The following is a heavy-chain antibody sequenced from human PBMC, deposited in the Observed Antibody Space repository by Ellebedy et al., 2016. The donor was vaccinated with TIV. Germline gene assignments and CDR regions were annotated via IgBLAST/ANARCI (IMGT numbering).Heavy chain of an antibody. J-gene: IGHJ6*02. D-gene: IGHD6-19*01. V-gene: IGHV1-69*06. CDR1: GGTFSSYA. Sequence: SVKVSCXASGGTFSSYAISWVRQAPGQGLEWMGGIIPIFGTANYAQKFQGRVTITADKSTSTAYMELSSLRSEDTAVYYCARDREAVAPGEVDVWGQGTTVTVSS. CDR3: ARDREAVAPGEVDV. CDR2: IIPIFGTA.